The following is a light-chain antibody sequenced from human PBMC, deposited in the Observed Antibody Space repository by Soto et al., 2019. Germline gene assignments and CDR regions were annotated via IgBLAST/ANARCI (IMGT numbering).Light chain of an antibody. J-gene: IGKJ4*01. Sequence: DIQLTQSPSFLSASVGDRVIITCRASQGISSYLAWYQQKPGKAPKLLIYAASTLQSGVPSGFSGSGSGTEFTHTISSLQPEDFATYYCQQVNSFPLTCGGGTKVEIK. CDR3: QQVNSFPLT. V-gene: IGKV1-9*01. CDR1: QGISSY. CDR2: AAS.